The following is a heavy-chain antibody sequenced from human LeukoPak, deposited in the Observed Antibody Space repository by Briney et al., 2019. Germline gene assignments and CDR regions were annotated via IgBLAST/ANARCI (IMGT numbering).Heavy chain of an antibody. V-gene: IGHV1-2*02. D-gene: IGHD6-6*01. CDR2: ISPNSGGT. Sequence: ASVKVSCKASGYTFTGYYMHWVRQAPGQGLEWMGWISPNSGGTNDAQKFQGRVTMTRDTSISTAYMELSRLRSDDTAVYYCARLGVYSSWEFDYWGQGTLVTVSS. CDR1: GYTFTGYY. CDR3: ARLGVYSSWEFDY. J-gene: IGHJ4*02.